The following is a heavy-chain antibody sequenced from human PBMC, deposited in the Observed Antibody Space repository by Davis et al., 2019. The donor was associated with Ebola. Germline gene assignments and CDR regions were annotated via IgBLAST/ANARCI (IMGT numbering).Heavy chain of an antibody. CDR2: IYYSGST. J-gene: IGHJ3*02. Sequence: MPGGSLRLSCAVYGGSFSGYYWSWIRQPPGKGLESIGSIYYSGSTYYNPSLKSRVTISVDTSKNQFSLKLSSVTAADTAVYYCARMSGWYRDAFDIWGQGTMVTVSS. CDR1: GGSFSGYY. V-gene: IGHV4-34*01. D-gene: IGHD6-19*01. CDR3: ARMSGWYRDAFDI.